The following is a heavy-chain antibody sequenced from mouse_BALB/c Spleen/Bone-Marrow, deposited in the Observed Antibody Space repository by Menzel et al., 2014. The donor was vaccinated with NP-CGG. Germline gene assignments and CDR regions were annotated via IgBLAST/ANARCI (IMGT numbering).Heavy chain of an antibody. Sequence: VKLQESGSVLVRPGASVKLSCKASGYTFTSSWMHWAKQRPGQGLEWIGEIHPNSGNTNYNEKFKGKATLTVDTSSSTAYVELSSLTSEDSAVYYCARYWSGFAYWGQGTLVTVSA. CDR1: GYTFTSSW. J-gene: IGHJ3*01. CDR2: IHPNSGNT. D-gene: IGHD4-1*01. CDR3: ARYWSGFAY. V-gene: IGHV1S130*01.